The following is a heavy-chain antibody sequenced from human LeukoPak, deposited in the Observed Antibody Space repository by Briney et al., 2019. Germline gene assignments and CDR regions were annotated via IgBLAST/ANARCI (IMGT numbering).Heavy chain of an antibody. CDR1: GGSISSYY. Sequence: SETLSLTCTVSGGSISSYYWSWIRQPPGKGLEWIGYIYYSGSTNCNPSLKSRVTISVDTSKNQFSLKLSSVTAADTAVYYCARETSSWYGWFDPWGQGTLVTVSS. V-gene: IGHV4-59*01. CDR3: ARETSSWYGWFDP. D-gene: IGHD6-13*01. J-gene: IGHJ5*02. CDR2: IYYSGST.